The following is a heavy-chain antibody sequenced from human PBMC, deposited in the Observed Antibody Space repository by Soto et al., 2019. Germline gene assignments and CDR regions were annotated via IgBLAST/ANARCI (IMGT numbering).Heavy chain of an antibody. CDR3: TRDSGCGGDCYENYFDY. V-gene: IGHV3-49*03. CDR2: IKSKAYGGTT. CDR1: GFTFEDYA. D-gene: IGHD2-21*02. J-gene: IGHJ4*01. Sequence: GGSLRLSCTASGFTFEDYAMSWFRQAPGKGQERISFIKSKAYGGTTEHAASVKGRFTISRDDSKSIAYLQMNSLKTEDTAVFYCTRDSGCGGDCYENYFDYWGHGTLVTVSS.